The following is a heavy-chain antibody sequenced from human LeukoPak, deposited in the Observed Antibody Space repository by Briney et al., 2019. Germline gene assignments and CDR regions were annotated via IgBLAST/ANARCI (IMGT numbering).Heavy chain of an antibody. CDR1: GYTFTSYG. J-gene: IGHJ4*02. CDR2: ISAYNGNT. V-gene: IGHV1-18*04. Sequence: ASVKASCKASGYTFTSYGISWVRQAPGQGLEWMGWISAYNGNTNYAQKLQGRVTMTTDTSTSTAYMELRSLRSDDTAVYYCARELDYDYVWGSYRLYYFDYWGQGTLVTVSS. D-gene: IGHD3-16*02. CDR3: ARELDYDYVWGSYRLYYFDY.